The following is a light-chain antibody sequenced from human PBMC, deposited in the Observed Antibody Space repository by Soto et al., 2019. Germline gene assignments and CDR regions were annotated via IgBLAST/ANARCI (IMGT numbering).Light chain of an antibody. CDR2: KAS. V-gene: IGKV1-5*03. J-gene: IGKJ5*01. CDR3: QQYHSYPIT. CDR1: QSISSW. Sequence: DIQITQSPSPLSASVGDKVTINCRASQSISSWLDWYQQKQGKAPKLLIYKASSLESGVPSRLRGSGYGTEFTLTISSLQTDDFATYSCQQYHSYPITFGQGTRLEIK.